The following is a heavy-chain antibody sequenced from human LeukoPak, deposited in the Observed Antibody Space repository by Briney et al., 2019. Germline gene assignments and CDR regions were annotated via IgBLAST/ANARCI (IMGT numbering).Heavy chain of an antibody. V-gene: IGHV3-7*01. CDR2: IKDDGNAQ. D-gene: IGHD1-26*01. J-gene: IGHJ4*02. CDR1: GFMFRKYW. CDR3: ASLLRIVPTTSVH. Sequence: PGGSLRLSCAASGFMFRKYWMNWVRQAPGKGLEWVAHIKDDGNAQYYVDSVKGRFTISRDNAKESVDLQMDSLTVEDMAVYYCASLLRIVPTTSVHWGQGTVVTVSS.